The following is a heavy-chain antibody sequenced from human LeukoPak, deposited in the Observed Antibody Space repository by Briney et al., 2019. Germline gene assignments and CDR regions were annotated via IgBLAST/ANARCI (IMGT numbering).Heavy chain of an antibody. Sequence: ASVKVSCKASGYTFTGYYMHWVRQAPGQGLEWMGCINPNSGGTKYAQKFQGRVTMTRDTSISTAYMELSRLRSDDTAVYYCARGDHYYDSPGDWGQGTLVTVSS. CDR3: ARGDHYYDSPGD. J-gene: IGHJ4*02. CDR1: GYTFTGYY. CDR2: INPNSGGT. V-gene: IGHV1-2*02. D-gene: IGHD3-22*01.